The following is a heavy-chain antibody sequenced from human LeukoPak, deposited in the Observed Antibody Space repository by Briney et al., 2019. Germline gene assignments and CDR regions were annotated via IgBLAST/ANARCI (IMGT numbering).Heavy chain of an antibody. Sequence: PGGSLRLSCAASGFTFNNYAMNWVRQAPGKGLEWVSSISGSGANTYYADSVKGRFTISRDNSKNTLYLQMNSLRAEGTAVYYCARGGLELLSAGYYMDVWGKGTTVTVSS. CDR3: ARGGLELLSAGYYMDV. CDR1: GFTFNNYA. CDR2: ISGSGANT. V-gene: IGHV3-23*01. D-gene: IGHD1-7*01. J-gene: IGHJ6*03.